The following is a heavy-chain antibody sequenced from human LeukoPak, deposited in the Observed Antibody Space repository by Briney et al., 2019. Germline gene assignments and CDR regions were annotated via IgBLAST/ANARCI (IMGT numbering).Heavy chain of an antibody. CDR1: GLPFSSYW. V-gene: IGHV3-23*01. CDR2: ISGSGFNT. J-gene: IGHJ4*02. Sequence: GGSLRLSCAASGLPFSSYWMSWVRQAPGKGLEWVSAISGSGFNTYYADSVKGRFTISRDNSKNTLYLQMNSLRAEDTAVYYCAKDPRVDCSGGSCYYFDYWGQGTLVTVSS. CDR3: AKDPRVDCSGGSCYYFDY. D-gene: IGHD2-15*01.